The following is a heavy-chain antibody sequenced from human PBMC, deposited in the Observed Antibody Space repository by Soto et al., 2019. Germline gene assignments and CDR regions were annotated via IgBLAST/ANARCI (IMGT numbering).Heavy chain of an antibody. CDR2: IYYSGST. V-gene: IGHV4-31*03. CDR1: GGSISSGGYY. Sequence: SETLSLTCTVSGGSISSGGYYWSWIRQHPGKGLEWIGYIYYSGSTYYNPSLKSRVTISVDTSKNQFSLKLSSVTAADTAVYYCARGIDYGDPAPIYYYYYYMDVWGKGTAVTVSS. CDR3: ARGIDYGDPAPIYYYYYYMDV. D-gene: IGHD4-17*01. J-gene: IGHJ6*03.